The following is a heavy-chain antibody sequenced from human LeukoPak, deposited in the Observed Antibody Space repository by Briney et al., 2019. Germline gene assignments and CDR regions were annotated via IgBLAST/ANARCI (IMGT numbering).Heavy chain of an antibody. D-gene: IGHD3-10*01. V-gene: IGHV3-23*01. CDR2: ISGSGGST. CDR3: ARDHEDGSGSYYYYGMDV. Sequence: GGSLRLSCAASGFTFSSYAMSWVRQAPGKGLEWVSAISGSGGSTYYADSVKGRFTISRDNSKNTLYLQMNSLRAEDTAVYYCARDHEDGSGSYYYYGMDVWGQGTTVTVSS. J-gene: IGHJ6*02. CDR1: GFTFSSYA.